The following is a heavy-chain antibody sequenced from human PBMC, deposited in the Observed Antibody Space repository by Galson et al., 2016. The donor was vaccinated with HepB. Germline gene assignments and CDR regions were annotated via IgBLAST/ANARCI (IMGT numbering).Heavy chain of an antibody. CDR2: ISGSGGHT. J-gene: IGHJ6*02. CDR3: ARGPRYQVHYAMDA. CDR1: GFTFIDYA. Sequence: SLRLSCAVSGFTFIDYAMSWVRQAPGKGLEWVSGISGSGGHTYYADSVKGRFTITRDNVENTVYLQMNSLTVEDTAIYFRARGPRYQVHYAMDAWGRGTTVTAS. D-gene: IGHD2-2*01. V-gene: IGHV3-23*01.